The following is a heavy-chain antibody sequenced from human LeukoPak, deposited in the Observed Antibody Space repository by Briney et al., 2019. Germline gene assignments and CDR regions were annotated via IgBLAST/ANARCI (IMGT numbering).Heavy chain of an antibody. Sequence: GGSLRVSCAASGFTFSMYSMSWVRQAPGKRLEWVSAISRSSTYIDYADSLKGRFTISRDNAKNSLYLQMNSLRAEDTAVYYCAGDPPRYFDWLPTLDYWGQGTLVTVSS. CDR3: AGDPPRYFDWLPTLDY. D-gene: IGHD3-9*01. CDR2: ISRSSTYI. CDR1: GFTFSMYS. V-gene: IGHV3-21*01. J-gene: IGHJ4*02.